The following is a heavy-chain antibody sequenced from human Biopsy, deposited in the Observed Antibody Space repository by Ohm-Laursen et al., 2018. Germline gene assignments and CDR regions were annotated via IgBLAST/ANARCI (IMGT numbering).Heavy chain of an antibody. CDR2: IDPKSGGT. Sequence: SSVKVSCKASGYTFTGYHVHWVRQAPGQGLEWMGWIDPKSGGTNYAQKFQGRVTMTRDTSISTTYMELRRLTSDDTAVFYCARELGDFWGGRQFDFWGQGTLVTVSS. CDR1: GYTFTGYH. J-gene: IGHJ5*01. D-gene: IGHD3-3*01. V-gene: IGHV1-2*02. CDR3: ARELGDFWGGRQFDF.